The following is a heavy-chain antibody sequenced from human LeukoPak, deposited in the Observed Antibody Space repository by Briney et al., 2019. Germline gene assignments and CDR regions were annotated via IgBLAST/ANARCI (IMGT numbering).Heavy chain of an antibody. D-gene: IGHD2/OR15-2a*01. CDR3: VSFYETY. Sequence: GGALRLSCAASGNYWMHWVRQARGKGLVWVSHINSDGSWTSYADSVKGRFTISKDNAKNTVYLQMSSLRAEDTAVYYCVSFYETYWGRGTLVTVSS. J-gene: IGHJ4*02. CDR1: GNYW. V-gene: IGHV3-74*01. CDR2: INSDGSWT.